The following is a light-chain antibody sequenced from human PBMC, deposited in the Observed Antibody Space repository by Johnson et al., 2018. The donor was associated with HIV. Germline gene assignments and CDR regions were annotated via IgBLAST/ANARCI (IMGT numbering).Light chain of an antibody. Sequence: QSVLTQPPSVSAAPGQTVTIPCSGTSSNIGNNYVSWYQHLPGRAPKLLIYDNNKRPSGIPDRFSGSKSGTSATLGITGLRTGDEADYYCGTWDSSLSAGVCGNGTKVTVL. V-gene: IGLV1-51*01. CDR2: DNN. CDR3: GTWDSSLSAGV. CDR1: SSNIGNNY. J-gene: IGLJ1*01.